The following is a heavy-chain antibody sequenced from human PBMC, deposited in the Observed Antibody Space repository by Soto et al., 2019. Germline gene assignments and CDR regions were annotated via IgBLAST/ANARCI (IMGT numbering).Heavy chain of an antibody. D-gene: IGHD2-15*01. CDR2: IWYDGSNK. Sequence: GGSLRLSCTASGFTFNTYGMHWVRQAPGKGLEWVAIIWYDGSNKYYADSVKGRFTISRDNSKNTLYVQMNSLRAEDTAVYYCAGIYCSGGYCSSWLGNYGMDVWGQGTTLTVSS. CDR3: AGIYCSGGYCSSWLGNYGMDV. V-gene: IGHV3-33*01. J-gene: IGHJ6*02. CDR1: GFTFNTYG.